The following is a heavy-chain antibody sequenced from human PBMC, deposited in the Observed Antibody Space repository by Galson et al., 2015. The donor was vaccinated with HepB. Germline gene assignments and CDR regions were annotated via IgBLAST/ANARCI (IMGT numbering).Heavy chain of an antibody. CDR1: GYTFTSYG. D-gene: IGHD3-3*01. Sequence: SVKVSCKASGYTFTSYGISWVRQAPGQRLEWMGWISAYNGNTNYAQKLQGRVTMTTDTSTSTAYMELRSLRSDDTAVYYCARSPVLRFLEWLPPPNWFDPWGQGTLVTVSS. J-gene: IGHJ5*02. CDR3: ARSPVLRFLEWLPPPNWFDP. V-gene: IGHV1-18*01. CDR2: ISAYNGNT.